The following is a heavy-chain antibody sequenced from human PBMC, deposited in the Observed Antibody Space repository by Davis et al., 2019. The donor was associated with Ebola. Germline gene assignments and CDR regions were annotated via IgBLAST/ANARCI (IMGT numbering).Heavy chain of an antibody. D-gene: IGHD6-19*01. J-gene: IGHJ6*04. Sequence: ASVKVSCKASGYTFTSYDINWVRQATGQGLEWMGWMNPKSGNTGYAQKFQGRVTMTRDTSISTAYMELSRLRSDDTAVYYCATLHEAVAGPTQGGSYYYGMDVWGKGTTVTVSS. V-gene: IGHV1-8*01. CDR3: ATLHEAVAGPTQGGSYYYGMDV. CDR2: MNPKSGNT. CDR1: GYTFTSYD.